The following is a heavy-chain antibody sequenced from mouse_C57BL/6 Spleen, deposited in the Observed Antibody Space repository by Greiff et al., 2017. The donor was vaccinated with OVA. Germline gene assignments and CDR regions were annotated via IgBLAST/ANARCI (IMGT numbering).Heavy chain of an antibody. CDR1: GFTFSDYG. Sequence: EVQWVESGGGLVKPGGSLKLSCAASGFTFSDYGMHWVRQAPEKGLEWVAYISSGSSTIYYADTVKGRFTISRDNAKNTLFLQMTSLRSEDTAMYYCAKNDGYYEGFDYWGQGTTLTVSS. D-gene: IGHD2-3*01. J-gene: IGHJ2*01. CDR3: AKNDGYYEGFDY. CDR2: ISSGSSTI. V-gene: IGHV5-17*01.